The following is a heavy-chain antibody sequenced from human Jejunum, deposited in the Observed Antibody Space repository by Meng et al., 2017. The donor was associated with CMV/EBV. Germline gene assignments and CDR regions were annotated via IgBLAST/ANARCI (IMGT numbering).Heavy chain of an antibody. D-gene: IGHD2/OR15-2a*01. Sequence: SLGLSCAPSGFSVGNNYMSWVRQAPGKGLEWVSVIYDVGNIYYADSVKGRFFISRDSSKNMLYLQMNSLRPEDTALYYCARGAFDWGQGTQVTVSS. J-gene: IGHJ4*02. CDR1: GFSVGNNY. V-gene: IGHV3-66*02. CDR2: IYDVGNI. CDR3: ARGAFD.